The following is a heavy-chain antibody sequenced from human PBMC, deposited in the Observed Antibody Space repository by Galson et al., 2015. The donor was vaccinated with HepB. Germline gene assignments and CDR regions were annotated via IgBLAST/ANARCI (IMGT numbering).Heavy chain of an antibody. V-gene: IGHV3-15*01. CDR1: GFTFSNAW. Sequence: SLRLSCAASGFTFSNAWMSWVRQAPGKGLEWVGRIKSKTDGGTTDYAAPVKGRFTISRDDSKNTLYLQMNSLKTEDTAVYYCTTGRLVVVVGFIWGQGTLVTVSS. J-gene: IGHJ4*02. D-gene: IGHD2-15*01. CDR3: TTGRLVVVVGFI. CDR2: IKSKTDGGTT.